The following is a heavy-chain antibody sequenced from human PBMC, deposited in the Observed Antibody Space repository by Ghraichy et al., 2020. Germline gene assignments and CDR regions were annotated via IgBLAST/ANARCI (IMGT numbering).Heavy chain of an antibody. V-gene: IGHV3-30*02. CDR1: GFTFSSYG. CDR2: IRYDGSNK. Sequence: GESLNISCAASGFTFSSYGMHWVRQAPGKGLEWVAFIRYDGSNKYYADSVKGRFTISRDNSKNTLYLQMNSLRAEDTAVYYCAKTKYSGSYGHHSAFDIWGQGTMVTVSS. CDR3: AKTKYSGSYGHHSAFDI. J-gene: IGHJ3*02. D-gene: IGHD1-26*01.